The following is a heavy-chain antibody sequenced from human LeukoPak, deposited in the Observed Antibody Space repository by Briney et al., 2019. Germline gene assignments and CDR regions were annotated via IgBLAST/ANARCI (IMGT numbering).Heavy chain of an antibody. CDR2: ISYDGSNK. CDR3: AKDLYYYDSSGYSSWFDP. CDR1: GFTFSSYG. D-gene: IGHD3-22*01. V-gene: IGHV3-30*18. Sequence: GGSLRLSCAASGFTFSSYGMHWVRQAPGKGLEWVAVISYDGSNKYYADSVKGRFTISRDNSKNTLYLQMNSLRAEDTAVYYCAKDLYYYDSSGYSSWFDPWGQGTLVTVSS. J-gene: IGHJ5*02.